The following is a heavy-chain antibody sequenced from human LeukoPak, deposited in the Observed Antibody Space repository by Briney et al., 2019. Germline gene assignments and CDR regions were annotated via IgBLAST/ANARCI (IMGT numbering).Heavy chain of an antibody. Sequence: PGGSLRLSCAVSGFTFSDYYMSWIRQAPGTGLEWISYISSSGSTKYYADSVKGRFTISRDNAKNSLYLQMNSLRADDTAVYYCARDRKSAWYPLVDYWGQGTLVTVSS. J-gene: IGHJ4*02. D-gene: IGHD6-19*01. CDR1: GFTFSDYY. CDR2: ISSSGSTK. V-gene: IGHV3-11*01. CDR3: ARDRKSAWYPLVDY.